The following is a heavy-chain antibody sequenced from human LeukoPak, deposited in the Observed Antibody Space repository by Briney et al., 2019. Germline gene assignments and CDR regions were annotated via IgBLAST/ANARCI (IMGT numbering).Heavy chain of an antibody. CDR2: INPNSGGT. CDR3: ARDNGDYWFDY. CDR1: GYTFTDYY. Sequence: ASVKVSCKASGYTFTDYYMQCVRQAPGQGLECMGWINPNSGGTNYAQKFQGRFTMTRDTSISTAYMELTRLRSDDTAVYYCARDNGDYWFDYWGQGTLVTVSS. J-gene: IGHJ4*02. V-gene: IGHV1-2*02. D-gene: IGHD4-17*01.